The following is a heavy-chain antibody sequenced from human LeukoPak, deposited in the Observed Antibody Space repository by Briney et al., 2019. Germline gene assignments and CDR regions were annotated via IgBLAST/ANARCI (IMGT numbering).Heavy chain of an antibody. V-gene: IGHV1-69*06. Sequence: ASVKVSCKASGGTFSSYAISWVRQAPGQGLEWMGGIIPIFGTANYAQKFQGRVTITADKSTSTACMELSSLRSEDTAVYYCASCSSTSCRPYYYYYGMNVWGKGTTVTVSS. J-gene: IGHJ6*04. CDR3: ASCSSTSCRPYYYYYGMNV. D-gene: IGHD2-2*01. CDR1: GGTFSSYA. CDR2: IIPIFGTA.